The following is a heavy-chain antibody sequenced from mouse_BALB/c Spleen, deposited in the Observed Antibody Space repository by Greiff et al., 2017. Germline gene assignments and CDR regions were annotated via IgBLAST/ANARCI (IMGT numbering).Heavy chain of an antibody. D-gene: IGHD1-2*01. J-gene: IGHJ2*01. CDR2: IYPGSGST. CDR3: AVHYYGYDY. Sequence: QVQLQQPGAELVKPGTSVKLSCKASGYNFTSYWINWVKLRPGQGLEWIGDIYPGSGSTNYNEKFKIKATLTVDTSSSTAYMQLSSLASEDSALYYCAVHYYGYDYWGQGTTLTVSS. V-gene: IGHV1-55*01. CDR1: GYNFTSYW.